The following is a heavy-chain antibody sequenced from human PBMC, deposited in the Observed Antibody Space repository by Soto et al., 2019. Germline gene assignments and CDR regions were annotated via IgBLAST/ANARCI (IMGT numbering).Heavy chain of an antibody. J-gene: IGHJ4*02. CDR3: ARGSGGYDRPFDY. V-gene: IGHV1-69*06. CDR1: GGTFSSYD. D-gene: IGHD5-12*01. Sequence: SVKVSCKASGGTFSSYDISWVRQAPGQGLEWMGGIIPIFGTANYAQKFQGRVTITADKSTSTAYIELSSLRSEDTAVYYCARGSGGYDRPFDYWGQGTLVTVSS. CDR2: IIPIFGTA.